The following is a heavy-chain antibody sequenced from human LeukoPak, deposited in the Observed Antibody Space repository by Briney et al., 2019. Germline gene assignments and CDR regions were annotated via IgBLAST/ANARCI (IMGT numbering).Heavy chain of an antibody. V-gene: IGHV4-59*08. CDR3: ARHPCSGGSCYSIDH. J-gene: IGHJ4*02. CDR2: IYYSGST. D-gene: IGHD2-15*01. CDR1: GGSISSYY. Sequence: SETLSLTCTVSGGSISSYYWSWIRQPPGKGLEWIGYIYYSGSTNYNPSLKSRVTISVDTSKNQFSLKLSSVTAADTAVYYCARHPCSGGSCYSIDHWGQGTLVTVSS.